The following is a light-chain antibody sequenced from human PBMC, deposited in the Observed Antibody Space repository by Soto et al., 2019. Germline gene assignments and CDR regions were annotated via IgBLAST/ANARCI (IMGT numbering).Light chain of an antibody. CDR2: GAS. CDR1: QSVSSSY. CDR3: QQYNKWPLT. Sequence: EIVLTQSPGTLSLSPGERATLSCRASQSVSSSYLAWYQQKPGQAPRLFIYGASSRATGIPDRFSGSGSGTDFTLTISRLQPEDFAVYYCQQYNKWPLTFGGGTKVEIK. V-gene: IGKV3-20*01. J-gene: IGKJ4*01.